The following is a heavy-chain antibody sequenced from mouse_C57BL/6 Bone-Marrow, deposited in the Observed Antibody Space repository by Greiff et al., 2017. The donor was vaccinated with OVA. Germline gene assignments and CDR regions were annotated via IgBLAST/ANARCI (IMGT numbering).Heavy chain of an antibody. Sequence: EVKLMESGPGLVKPSQSLSLTCSVTGYSITSGYYWNWIRQFPGNKLEWMGYISYDGSNNYNPSLKNRISITRDTSKNQFFLKLNSVTTEDTATYYCARDEGVSYAMDYWGQGTSVTVSS. CDR2: ISYDGSN. CDR3: ARDEGVSYAMDY. J-gene: IGHJ4*01. V-gene: IGHV3-6*01. CDR1: GYSITSGYY. D-gene: IGHD2-12*01.